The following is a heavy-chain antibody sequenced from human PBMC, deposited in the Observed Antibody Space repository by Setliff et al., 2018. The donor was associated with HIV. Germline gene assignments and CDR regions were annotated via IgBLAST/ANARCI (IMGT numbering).Heavy chain of an antibody. CDR1: GFTFKTDA. D-gene: IGHD3-9*01. V-gene: IGHV3-33*01. CDR2: IWYDGSNK. Sequence: GGSLRLSCAASGFTFKTDAMHWVRQAPGKGLEWVAFIWYDGSNKEYGDSVKGRFTISRDNSKNMVYLEMNNLRAEDTAVYYCARGYDILTGTYWGQGTLVTVSS. CDR3: ARGYDILTGTY. J-gene: IGHJ4*02.